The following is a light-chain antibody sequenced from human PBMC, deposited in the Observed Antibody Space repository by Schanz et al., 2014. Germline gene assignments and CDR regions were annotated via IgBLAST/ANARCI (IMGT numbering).Light chain of an antibody. CDR1: ESVSSIS. V-gene: IGKV3-20*01. CDR3: HQYGSSLPYT. Sequence: EIVLTQSPGTLSVSPGERATLSCRASESVSSISLAWYQQKPGQAPRLLIYGASIRATGIPDRFSGSGSGTDFTLTISRVEPEDFAVYYCHQYGSSLPYTFGQGTKLEIK. J-gene: IGKJ2*01. CDR2: GAS.